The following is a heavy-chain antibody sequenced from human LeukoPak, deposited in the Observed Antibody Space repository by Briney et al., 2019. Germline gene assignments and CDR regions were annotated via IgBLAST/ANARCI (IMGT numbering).Heavy chain of an antibody. CDR2: FDPEDGET. Sequence: ASVKVSCKVSGYTLTELSMHWVRQAPGKGLEWMGGFDPEDGETIYAQKFRGRVTMTEDTSTDTAYMELSSLRSEDTAVYYCATVSCSGGSCYRYYYYYGMDVWGQGTTVTVSS. V-gene: IGHV1-24*01. J-gene: IGHJ6*02. D-gene: IGHD2-15*01. CDR1: GYTLTELS. CDR3: ATVSCSGGSCYRYYYYYGMDV.